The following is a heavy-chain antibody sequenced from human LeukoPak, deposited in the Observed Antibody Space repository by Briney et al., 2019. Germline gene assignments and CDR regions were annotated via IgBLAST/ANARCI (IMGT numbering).Heavy chain of an antibody. D-gene: IGHD2-2*01. CDR3: ANRYCSSTSCYFDP. Sequence: SETLSLTCTVSGVSISSSSYYWGWIRQPPGKGLEWIGSIYYSGSTYYNPSLKSRVTISVDTSKNQFSLKLSSVTAADTAVYYCANRYCSSTSCYFDPWGQGTLVTVSS. V-gene: IGHV4-39*01. CDR1: GVSISSSSYY. J-gene: IGHJ5*02. CDR2: IYYSGST.